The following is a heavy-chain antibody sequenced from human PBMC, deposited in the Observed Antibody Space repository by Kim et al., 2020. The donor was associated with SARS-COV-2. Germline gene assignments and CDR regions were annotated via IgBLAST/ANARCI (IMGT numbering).Heavy chain of an antibody. CDR2: IKPDGSDK. CDR1: GFTFSLYW. V-gene: IGHV3-7*01. Sequence: GGSLRLSCAASGFTFSLYWVTWVRQAPGKGLEWVANIKPDGSDKFYVDSVKGRFTLSRDNAKNSLYLQMNSLRAEDTAVYYCARGRDFLVLPDHYYHMDVWGKETTVTVSS. CDR3: ARGRDFLVLPDHYYHMDV. D-gene: IGHD2-2*01. J-gene: IGHJ6*03.